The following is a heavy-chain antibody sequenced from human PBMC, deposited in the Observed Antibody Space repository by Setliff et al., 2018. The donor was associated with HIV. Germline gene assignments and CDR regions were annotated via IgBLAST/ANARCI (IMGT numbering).Heavy chain of an antibody. CDR1: GGTFSSYA. CDR2: IIPIFGPA. D-gene: IGHD2-15*01. Sequence: SVKVSCKTSGGTFSSYAISWVRQAPGQGLEWMGGIIPIFGPANYAQKFQGRVTITTDESTSTAYRELSSLRSEDTAVYYCARERRYCSGDMFATFFDYWGQEMLVTVSS. J-gene: IGHJ4*02. V-gene: IGHV1-69*05. CDR3: ARERRYCSGDMFATFFDY.